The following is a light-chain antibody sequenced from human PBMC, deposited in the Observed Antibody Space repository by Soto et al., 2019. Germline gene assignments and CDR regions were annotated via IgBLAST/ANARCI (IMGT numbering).Light chain of an antibody. CDR1: QSVSSTS. CDR3: QQYTSYPWT. Sequence: EILLPPFPGTLSLSPRARAPLSCGASQSVSSTSLAWYQQKPGLAPRLLMCDASSRATGIPDRFSGSGSGTEFTLTISSLQPDDFATYYCQQYTSYPWTFGQGTKVDIK. J-gene: IGKJ1*01. CDR2: DAS. V-gene: IGKV3D-20*01.